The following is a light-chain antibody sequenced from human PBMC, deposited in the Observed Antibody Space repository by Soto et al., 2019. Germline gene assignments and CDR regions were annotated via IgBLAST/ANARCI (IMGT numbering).Light chain of an antibody. CDR2: EVY. V-gene: IGLV2-8*01. CDR3: SSYVGTNSYV. CDR1: SSDVGGYNY. Sequence: QSVLTQPPSAPGSPGQSVTISCTGTSSDVGGYNYVSWYQHHPGKAPKLIIYEVYKRPSGVPDRFSGSKSGNTATLTVSGLQAEDEADYYCSSYVGTNSYVFGTGTKVTV. J-gene: IGLJ1*01.